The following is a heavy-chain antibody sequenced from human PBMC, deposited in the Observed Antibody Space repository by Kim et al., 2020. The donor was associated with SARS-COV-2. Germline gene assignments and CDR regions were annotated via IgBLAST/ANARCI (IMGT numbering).Heavy chain of an antibody. CDR1: GFTFSSYA. J-gene: IGHJ3*02. Sequence: GGSLRLSCAASGFTFSSYAMSWVRQAPGKGLEWVSAISGSGGSTYYADSVKGRFTISRDNSKNTLYLQMNSLRAEDTAVYYCANFLSDIVVVVPDAFDIWGQGTMVTVSS. CDR3: ANFLSDIVVVVPDAFDI. V-gene: IGHV3-23*01. D-gene: IGHD2-15*01. CDR2: ISGSGGST.